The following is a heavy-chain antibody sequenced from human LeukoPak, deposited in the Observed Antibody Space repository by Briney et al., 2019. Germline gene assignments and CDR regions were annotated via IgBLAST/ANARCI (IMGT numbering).Heavy chain of an antibody. V-gene: IGHV3-21*04. D-gene: IGHD5-12*01. CDR1: GFTFSSYM. J-gene: IGHJ4*02. Sequence: KPGGSLRLSCAASGFTFSSYMMNWVRQAPGKGLEWVSSINSGSTYTYYTESVKGRFTVSRGNAKNSLFLQMNSLRAEDTAVYYCAPDPNKWLRNYWGQGTLVTVSS. CDR2: INSGSTYT. CDR3: APDPNKWLRNY.